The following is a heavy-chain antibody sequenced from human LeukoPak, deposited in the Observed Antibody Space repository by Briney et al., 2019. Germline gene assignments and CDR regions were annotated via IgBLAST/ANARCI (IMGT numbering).Heavy chain of an antibody. Sequence: SETLSLTCTVSGGSISSGDYYWSWIRQPPGKGLEWIGSIYHSGSTYYNPSLKSRVTISVDTSKNQFSLKLSSVTAADTAVYYCARDLTLRGYSYGYHEAKKGPVDYWGQGTLVTVSS. D-gene: IGHD5-18*01. CDR1: GGSISSGDYY. CDR2: IYHSGST. CDR3: ARDLTLRGYSYGYHEAKKGPVDY. V-gene: IGHV4-39*07. J-gene: IGHJ4*02.